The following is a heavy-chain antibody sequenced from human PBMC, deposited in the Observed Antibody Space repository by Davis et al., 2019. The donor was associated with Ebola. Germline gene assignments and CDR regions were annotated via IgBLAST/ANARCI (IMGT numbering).Heavy chain of an antibody. CDR1: GFSFGSYS. D-gene: IGHD3-10*01. J-gene: IGHJ4*02. Sequence: GGSLRLSCTASGFSFGSYSMNRVRQAPGKGLEWVSYISTTSRTIYYTDSVKGRFTISRDNARNSLYLQMNGLRDEDTAVYYCARDLLNEIVIPTYFDSWGQGTLVTVSS. CDR2: ISTTSRTI. CDR3: ARDLLNEIVIPTYFDS. V-gene: IGHV3-48*02.